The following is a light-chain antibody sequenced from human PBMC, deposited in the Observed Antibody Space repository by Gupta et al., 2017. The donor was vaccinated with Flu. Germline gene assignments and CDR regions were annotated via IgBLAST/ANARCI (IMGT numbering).Light chain of an antibody. CDR3: QQENNYPLT. CDR2: KAS. V-gene: IGKV1-5*03. Sequence: PSTLSASVGDTVTITYRASQSISAWLAWYQKKPGKAPKLLIYKASSLENGVTSRFSGSGSGTEFSLTISRLQPDDCAIYYCQQENNYPLTFGGGTKVEIK. J-gene: IGKJ4*01. CDR1: QSISAW.